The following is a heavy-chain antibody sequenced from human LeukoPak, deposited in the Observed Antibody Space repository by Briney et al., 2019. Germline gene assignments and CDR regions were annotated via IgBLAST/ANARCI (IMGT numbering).Heavy chain of an antibody. Sequence: SETLSLTCTVSGGSMSNYYWSWIRQPAGKELEWIGRIYAGGSTTYNPSLKSRVTMSVDTSNNQFSLSLSSVTAADTAVYYCARGVYIAAAQYGYWGQGTLVTVSS. CDR2: IYAGGST. J-gene: IGHJ4*02. CDR1: GGSMSNYY. V-gene: IGHV4-4*07. CDR3: ARGVYIAAAQYGY. D-gene: IGHD6-13*01.